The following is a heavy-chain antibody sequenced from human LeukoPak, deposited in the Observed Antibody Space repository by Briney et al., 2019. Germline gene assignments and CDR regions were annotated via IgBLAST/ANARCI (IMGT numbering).Heavy chain of an antibody. V-gene: IGHV3-23*01. CDR2: ISDSGGST. D-gene: IGHD6-19*01. J-gene: IGHJ4*02. Sequence: PGGSLRLSCAASEFTFSNYAMTWVRQAPGKGLEWVSVISDSGGSTYHADSVKGRFTISRDNSKNTLYLQMSSLRVEDTAVYYCAKEESSGWYTIDYWGQGTLVTVPS. CDR1: EFTFSNYA. CDR3: AKEESSGWYTIDY.